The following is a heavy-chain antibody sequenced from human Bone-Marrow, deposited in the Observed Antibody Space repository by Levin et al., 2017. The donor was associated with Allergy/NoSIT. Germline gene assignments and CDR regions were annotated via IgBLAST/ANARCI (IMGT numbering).Heavy chain of an antibody. CDR3: ARLRVGATRYYYHGMDV. CDR1: DVSIRSTSAY. Sequence: NSGGSLRLSCTVSDVSIRSTSAYWGWVRQPPGTGLEWIGTITYSGTTYYNPSLKSRLTISADTSKNQFSLMLSSVTAADTAIYYCARLRVGATRYYYHGMDVWGQGTTVSVSS. CDR2: ITYSGTT. J-gene: IGHJ6*02. V-gene: IGHV4-39*07. D-gene: IGHD1-26*01.